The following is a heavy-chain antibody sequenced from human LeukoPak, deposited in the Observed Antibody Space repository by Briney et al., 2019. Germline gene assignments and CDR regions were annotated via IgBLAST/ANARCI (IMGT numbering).Heavy chain of an antibody. CDR3: ATSGAVAGGYFQH. J-gene: IGHJ1*01. V-gene: IGHV4-61*01. CDR1: GGSLSSGSYY. D-gene: IGHD6-19*01. Sequence: SETLSLTCTVSGGSLSSGSYYWSWIRQPSGQGLECIGYISYSGSTNYSPSLKSRVTISVDTSKNQFSLKLTSVTAADTAVYYCATSGAVAGGYFQHWGQGTLVTVSS. CDR2: ISYSGST.